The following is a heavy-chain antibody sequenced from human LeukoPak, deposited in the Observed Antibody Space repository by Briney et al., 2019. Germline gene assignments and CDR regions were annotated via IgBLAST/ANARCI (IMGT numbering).Heavy chain of an antibody. J-gene: IGHJ3*02. Sequence: ASVKVSCKASGYTFTGYYIHWVRQAPGQGLEWMGWINPNSGGTNYAQKFQGRVTMTRDTSISTAYMELSRLRSDDTAVYYCARDRRWLRLLKGAFDIWGQGTMVTVSS. D-gene: IGHD5-24*01. CDR3: ARDRRWLRLLKGAFDI. V-gene: IGHV1-2*02. CDR1: GYTFTGYY. CDR2: INPNSGGT.